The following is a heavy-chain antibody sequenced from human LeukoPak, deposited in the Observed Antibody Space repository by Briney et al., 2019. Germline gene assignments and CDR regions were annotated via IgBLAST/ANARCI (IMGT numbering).Heavy chain of an antibody. CDR3: AADDLDIGY. CDR2: IIPIFGTA. J-gene: IGHJ4*02. Sequence: ASVKVSCKASGGTFSSYAISWVRQAPGQGLEWMGGIIPIFGTANYAQKFQGRVTITRDMSTSTAYMELNSLRSEDTAVYYCAADDLDIGYWGQGTLVTVSS. D-gene: IGHD3/OR15-3a*01. V-gene: IGHV1-69*05. CDR1: GGTFSSYA.